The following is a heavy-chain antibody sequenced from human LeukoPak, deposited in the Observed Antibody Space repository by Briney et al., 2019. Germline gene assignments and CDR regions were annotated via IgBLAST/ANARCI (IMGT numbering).Heavy chain of an antibody. J-gene: IGHJ4*02. CDR3: ARHQGDHPTPFDY. CDR1: GGSISSSSYY. D-gene: IGHD1-26*01. CDR2: IYYSGST. V-gene: IGHV4-39*01. Sequence: SETLSLTCTVSGGSISSSSYYWGWIRQPPGKGLEWIGSIYYSGSTYYNPSLKSRVTISVDTSKNQFSLKLSSVTAADTAVYYCARHQGDHPTPFDYWGQGTLVTVSS.